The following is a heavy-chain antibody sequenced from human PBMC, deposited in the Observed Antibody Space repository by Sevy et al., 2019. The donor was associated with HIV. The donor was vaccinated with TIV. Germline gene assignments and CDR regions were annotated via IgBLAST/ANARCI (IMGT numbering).Heavy chain of an antibody. CDR1: GFAFSTHA. Sequence: GGSLRLSCAASGFAFSTHAMHWVRQAPGKGLEWVAVISYEGTETFYAASVEGRFTISSDNSKNMLSLQINSLRPEETAVYYCARDGGYSIKWYPLYWGHGTLVTVSS. V-gene: IGHV3-30-3*01. D-gene: IGHD1-26*01. CDR3: ARDGGYSIKWYPLY. J-gene: IGHJ4*01. CDR2: ISYEGTET.